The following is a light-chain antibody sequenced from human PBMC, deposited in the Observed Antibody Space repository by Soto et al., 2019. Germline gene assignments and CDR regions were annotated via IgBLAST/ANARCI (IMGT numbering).Light chain of an antibody. J-gene: IGKJ1*01. Sequence: EIVLTQSPGTLSLSPGERATLSCRASQSVSSSYLAWYQQKPGQAPRLLIYGASSRATGIPDRFSGSGSGTAFTLTISGLEPDDFAVYYCQQDGSSPWTFGQAIKVEIK. CDR3: QQDGSSPWT. CDR1: QSVSSSY. V-gene: IGKV3-20*01. CDR2: GAS.